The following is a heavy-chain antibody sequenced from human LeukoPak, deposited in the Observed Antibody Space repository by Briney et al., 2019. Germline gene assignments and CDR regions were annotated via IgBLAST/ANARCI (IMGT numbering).Heavy chain of an antibody. Sequence: GGSLRLSCAASGFTVSSNYMNWVRQAPGKGLEWVSSISSSSSYIYYADSVKGRFTISRDNAKNSLYLQMNSLRAEDTAVYYCARAPDDYDFWSGYYTTWRYFDYWGQGTLVTVSS. CDR1: GFTVSSNY. V-gene: IGHV3-21*04. D-gene: IGHD3-3*01. CDR2: ISSSSSYI. CDR3: ARAPDDYDFWSGYYTTWRYFDY. J-gene: IGHJ4*02.